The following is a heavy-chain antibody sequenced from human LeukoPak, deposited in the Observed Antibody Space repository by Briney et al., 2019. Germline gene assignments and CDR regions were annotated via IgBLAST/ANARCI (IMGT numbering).Heavy chain of an antibody. CDR2: ISYDGSNK. CDR3: ARFLRGGYSGYDIDY. J-gene: IGHJ4*02. D-gene: IGHD5-12*01. CDR1: GFTFSSYG. V-gene: IGHV3-30*03. Sequence: GGSLRLSCAASGFTFSSYGMHWVRQAPGKGLEWVAVISYDGSNKYYADSVKGRFTISRDNSKNTLYLQMNSLRAEDTAVYYCARFLRGGYSGYDIDYWGQGTLVTVSS.